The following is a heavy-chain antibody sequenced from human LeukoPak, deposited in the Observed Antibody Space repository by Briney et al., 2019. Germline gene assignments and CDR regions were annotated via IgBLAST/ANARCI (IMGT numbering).Heavy chain of an antibody. Sequence: PGGSLRLSCAASGFTFSSYSMNWVRQAPGKGLEWVSSISSSSSYIYYADSVKGRFTISRDNAKNSLYLQMNSQRAEDTAVYYCASDGYSGYVTYYFDYWGQGTLVTVSS. V-gene: IGHV3-21*01. D-gene: IGHD5-12*01. CDR2: ISSSSSYI. CDR1: GFTFSSYS. CDR3: ASDGYSGYVTYYFDY. J-gene: IGHJ4*02.